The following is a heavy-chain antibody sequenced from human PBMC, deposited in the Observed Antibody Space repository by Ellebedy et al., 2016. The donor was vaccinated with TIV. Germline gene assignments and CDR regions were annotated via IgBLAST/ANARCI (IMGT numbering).Heavy chain of an antibody. CDR1: GYTFSSYW. Sequence: GESLKISCAASGYTFSSYWMSWVRQAPGKGLEWVANIKQDGSEKYYVDSVKGRFTISRDNAKNSLYLQMNSLRAEDTAVYYCARAYDYIWGSYQLYYFDYWGQGTLVTVSS. J-gene: IGHJ4*02. D-gene: IGHD3-16*02. V-gene: IGHV3-7*03. CDR3: ARAYDYIWGSYQLYYFDY. CDR2: IKQDGSEK.